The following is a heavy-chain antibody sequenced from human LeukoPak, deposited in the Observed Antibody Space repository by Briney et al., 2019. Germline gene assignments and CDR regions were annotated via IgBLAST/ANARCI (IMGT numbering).Heavy chain of an antibody. CDR1: GGSFSGYY. CDR3: ARGAVVVGVYFDY. V-gene: IGHV4-34*01. CDR2: INHSGST. J-gene: IGHJ4*02. Sequence: SETLSLTCAVYGGSFSGYYWSWIRQPPGKGLEWIGEINHSGSTNYNPSLKSRVTISVDTSKNQFSLKLSSVTAADTAVYYCARGAVVVGVYFDYWGQGTLVTVSS. D-gene: IGHD3-22*01.